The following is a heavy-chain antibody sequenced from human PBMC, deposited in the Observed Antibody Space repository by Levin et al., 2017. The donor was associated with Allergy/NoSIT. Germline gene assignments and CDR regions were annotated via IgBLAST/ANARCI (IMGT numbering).Heavy chain of an antibody. V-gene: IGHV1-8*01. CDR1: GYTFTSYD. CDR2: MNPNSGNT. Sequence: GESLKISCKASGYTFTSYDINWVRQATGQGLEWTGWMNPNSGNTGYAQKFQGRVTMTRNTSISTAYMELSSLRSEDTAVYYCASGSDYYYGMDVWGQGTTVTVSS. J-gene: IGHJ6*02. CDR3: ASGSDYYYGMDV.